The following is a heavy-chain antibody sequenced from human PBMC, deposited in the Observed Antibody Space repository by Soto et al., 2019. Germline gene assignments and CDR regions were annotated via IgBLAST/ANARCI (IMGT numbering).Heavy chain of an antibody. D-gene: IGHD5-12*01. CDR3: ACPGDTGFDIRNGYFDL. CDR2: ITWDGHIT. CDR1: GFTFDNYT. Sequence: EVHLVESGGVVVHPGGSLRLSCAASGFTFDNYTMHWVRQAPGKGLEWVSLITWDGHITYYADSVKGRFTISRDNSEISLYLQMRRLRTEDTVFYYCACPGDTGFDIRNGYFDLWGRGTLVTVSS. J-gene: IGHJ2*01. V-gene: IGHV3-43*01.